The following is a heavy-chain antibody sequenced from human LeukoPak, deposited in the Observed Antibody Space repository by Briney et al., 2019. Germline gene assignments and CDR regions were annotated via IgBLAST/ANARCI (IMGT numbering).Heavy chain of an antibody. CDR2: INHSGST. Sequence: SETLSLTCAVYGGSFSGYYWSWIRQPPGKGLEWIGEINHSGSTNYNPSLKSRVTISVDTSKNQFSLKLSSVTAADTAVYYCARSFLLGTPFDYWGQGTLVTVSS. CDR1: GGSFSGYY. J-gene: IGHJ4*02. D-gene: IGHD1-1*01. CDR3: ARSFLLGTPFDY. V-gene: IGHV4-34*01.